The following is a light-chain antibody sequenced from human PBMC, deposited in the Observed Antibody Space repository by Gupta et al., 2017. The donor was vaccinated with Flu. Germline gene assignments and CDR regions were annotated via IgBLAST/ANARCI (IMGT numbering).Light chain of an antibody. Sequence: EIAWTQSPATLSLSPRERATLSCRASQSVSSYLAWYQQKPGQAPRLLIYGASNRATGIPARFSGSGSGTDFTLTISSLEPEDFAVYYCQQRSSWPLTFGGGTKVEIK. CDR1: QSVSSY. CDR3: QQRSSWPLT. CDR2: GAS. V-gene: IGKV3-11*01. J-gene: IGKJ4*01.